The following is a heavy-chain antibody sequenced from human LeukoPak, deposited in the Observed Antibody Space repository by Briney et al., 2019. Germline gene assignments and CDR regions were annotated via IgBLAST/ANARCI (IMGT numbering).Heavy chain of an antibody. Sequence: GASVKVSCKASGGTFSSYAISWVRQAPGQGLEWMGGDIPIFGTANYAQKFQGRVTITADESTSTAYMELSSLRSEDTAVYYCARELDGPEGGYYFDYWGQGTLVTVSS. V-gene: IGHV1-69*13. CDR1: GGTFSSYA. J-gene: IGHJ4*02. D-gene: IGHD1-1*01. CDR2: DIPIFGTA. CDR3: ARELDGPEGGYYFDY.